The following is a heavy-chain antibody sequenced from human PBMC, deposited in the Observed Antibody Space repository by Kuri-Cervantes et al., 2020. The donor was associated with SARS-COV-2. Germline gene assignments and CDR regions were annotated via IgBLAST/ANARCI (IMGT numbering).Heavy chain of an antibody. CDR1: GFTFGDYA. D-gene: IGHD3-3*01. V-gene: IGHV3-49*04. J-gene: IGHJ4*02. CDR2: IRSKAYGGTT. CDR3: TRENFWSGYFDY. Sequence: GGSLRLSCTASGFTFGDYAMSWVRQAPGKGLEWVGFIRSKAYGGTTEYAASVKGRFTISRDDSKSIAYLQMNSLKTEDTAVYYCTRENFWSGYFDYWGRGTLVTVSS.